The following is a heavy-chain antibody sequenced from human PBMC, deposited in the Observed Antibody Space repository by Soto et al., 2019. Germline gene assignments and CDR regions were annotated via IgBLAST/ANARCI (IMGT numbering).Heavy chain of an antibody. J-gene: IGHJ3*01. CDR2: IYYTGAT. V-gene: IGHV4-39*01. Sequence: SETLSLTCSVSGGSVTNINYFWAWIRQSPGKGLEWIANIYYTGATFYNPSLRSRVSMTIDASKNRFSLNLSSVTASDTALYYCARHEYVSSSYDLLDVWGRGTMVTVSS. CDR1: GGSVTNINYF. D-gene: IGHD3-22*01. CDR3: ARHEYVSSSYDLLDV.